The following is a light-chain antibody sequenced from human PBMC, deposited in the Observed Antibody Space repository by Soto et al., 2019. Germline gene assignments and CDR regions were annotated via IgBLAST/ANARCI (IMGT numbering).Light chain of an antibody. CDR1: QSISSW. V-gene: IGKV1-5*01. CDR3: QQYNIYSRT. Sequence: PSTLSASVGDRVTLTCRASQSISSWLAWYQQKPGKAPKLLIYDASSLESGVPSRFSGSGSGTEFTLTISSLQPDDFATYYCQQYNIYSRTFGQGTKVDIK. J-gene: IGKJ1*01. CDR2: DAS.